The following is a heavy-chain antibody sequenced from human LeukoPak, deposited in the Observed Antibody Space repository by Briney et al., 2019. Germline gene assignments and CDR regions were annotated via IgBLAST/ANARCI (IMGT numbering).Heavy chain of an antibody. Sequence: PGGSLRLSCAASGFTFSSYSMNWVRQAPGKGLEWVSSISSSSSYIYYADSVKGRFTISRDNAKNSLYLQMNSLRAEDTAVYYCAREGPGTTRGWYYYMDVWGKGTTVTISS. J-gene: IGHJ6*03. V-gene: IGHV3-21*01. D-gene: IGHD4-17*01. CDR3: AREGPGTTRGWYYYMDV. CDR1: GFTFSSYS. CDR2: ISSSSSYI.